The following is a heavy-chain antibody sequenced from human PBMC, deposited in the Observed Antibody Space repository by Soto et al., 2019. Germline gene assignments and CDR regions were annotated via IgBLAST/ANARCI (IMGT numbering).Heavy chain of an antibody. D-gene: IGHD3-16*01. CDR1: GGSVRSSCYY. J-gene: IGHJ4*02. CDR2: LYSIGKT. Sequence: SETLSLTCTVSGGSVRSSCYYWAWIRQPPGKGLEWIGSLYSIGKTYRNTSLKSRVTMSDDTSKNQLSLRLSSVTAADTAVYYCARIILPLDEPFDYSGLGTLLTVCS. V-gene: IGHV4-39*01. CDR3: ARIILPLDEPFDY.